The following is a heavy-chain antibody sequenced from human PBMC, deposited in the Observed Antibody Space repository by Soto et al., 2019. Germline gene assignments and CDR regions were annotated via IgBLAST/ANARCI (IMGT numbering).Heavy chain of an antibody. CDR1: GDSVSSNSAA. D-gene: IGHD3-3*01. J-gene: IGHJ6*02. CDR2: TYYRSKWYN. CDR3: AHAYYDFWSGYSSSALYGMDV. Sequence: PSPTLSLTCAISGDSVSSNSAAWSWIRQSPSRGLEWLGRTYYRSKWYNDYAVSVKSRITINPDTSKNQFSLQLNSVTPEDTAVYYCAHAYYDFWSGYSSSALYGMDVWGQGTTLTVSS. V-gene: IGHV6-1*01.